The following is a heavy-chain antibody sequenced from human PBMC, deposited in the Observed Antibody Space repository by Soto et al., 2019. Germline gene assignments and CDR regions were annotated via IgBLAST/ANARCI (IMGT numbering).Heavy chain of an antibody. D-gene: IGHD3-10*01. V-gene: IGHV1-3*01. CDR1: GYTFTSYT. CDR2: INAGNGDI. Sequence: QVQLVQSGAEVKKPGASVKVSCKASGYTFTSYTMHWVCQAPGQRLEWMGWINAGNGDIKYSEKFHDRVTITRDTAANTAYMELSSLRSEDTAVYYCARDRYYGSGTYNYFDYWGQGTLVTVSS. CDR3: ARDRYYGSGTYNYFDY. J-gene: IGHJ4*02.